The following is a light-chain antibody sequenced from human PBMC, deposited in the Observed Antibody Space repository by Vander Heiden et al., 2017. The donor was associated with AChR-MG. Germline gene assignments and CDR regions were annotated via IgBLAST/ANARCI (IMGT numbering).Light chain of an antibody. J-gene: IGKJ4*01. CDR2: AAS. CDR1: QGISWH. CDR3: QHLNSYPLS. V-gene: IGKV1-9*01. Sequence: IQLTQSPSSLSASVGDRVTITCRASQGISWHLAWHRQKPGKAPELLIYAASTVQSGVPSRFSGSGSGTDFTLTIDGLQPEDCATYYCQHLNSYPLSFGGGTKVEIK.